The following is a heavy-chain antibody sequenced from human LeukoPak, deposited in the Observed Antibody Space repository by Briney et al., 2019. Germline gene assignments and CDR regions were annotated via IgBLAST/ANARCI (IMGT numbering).Heavy chain of an antibody. CDR1: GFTFSSYG. V-gene: IGHV3-30*02. D-gene: IGHD3-22*01. Sequence: PGGSLRLSCAASGFTFSSYGMHWVRQAPGKGLEWVAFIRYDGSNKYYADSVKGRFTISRDNSKNTLYLQMNSLRAEDTAVYYCARDAYYYYDSSGGAFDIWGQGTMVTVSS. J-gene: IGHJ3*02. CDR2: IRYDGSNK. CDR3: ARDAYYYYDSSGGAFDI.